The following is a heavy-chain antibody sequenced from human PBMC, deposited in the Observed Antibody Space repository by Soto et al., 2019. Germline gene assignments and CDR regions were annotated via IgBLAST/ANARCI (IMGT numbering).Heavy chain of an antibody. V-gene: IGHV4-59*01. CDR2: IYYSGST. CDR3: ARLSRNYYGSGSYSYYFDY. D-gene: IGHD3-10*01. J-gene: IGHJ4*02. Sequence: SETLSLTCTVSGGSISSYYWSWIRQPPGKGLEWIGYIYYSGSTNYNPSLKSRGTISADTSKNQFSLKLSSVTAADTAVYYCARLSRNYYGSGSYSYYFDYWGQGTLVTVSS. CDR1: GGSISSYY.